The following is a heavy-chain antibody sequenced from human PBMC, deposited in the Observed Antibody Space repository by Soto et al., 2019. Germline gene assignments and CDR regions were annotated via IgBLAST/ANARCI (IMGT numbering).Heavy chain of an antibody. CDR3: ARGYYYYMDV. Sequence: SETLSLTCTVSRGSISSDYWSWIRQPPGKGLEWIGFIYYSGSAYYNPSLKSRVTISVDTSKSQFSLELSPVTAADTAGYYCARGYYYYMDVWGKGTTVTVSS. CDR1: RGSISSDY. V-gene: IGHV4-59*01. CDR2: IYYSGSA. J-gene: IGHJ6*03.